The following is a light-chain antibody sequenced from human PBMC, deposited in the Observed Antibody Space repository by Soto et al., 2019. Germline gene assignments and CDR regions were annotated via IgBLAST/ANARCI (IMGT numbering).Light chain of an antibody. Sequence: QSVLTQPASVSGSPGRSITISCTGTSSEFGGYNYVSWFQQHPGKAPKLMISDVSNRPSGVSNRFSGSKSGNTASLTISGLQAEDEADYYCSSYTSGSTFYVFGTGTKVTVL. V-gene: IGLV2-14*01. J-gene: IGLJ1*01. CDR3: SSYTSGSTFYV. CDR1: SSEFGGYNY. CDR2: DVS.